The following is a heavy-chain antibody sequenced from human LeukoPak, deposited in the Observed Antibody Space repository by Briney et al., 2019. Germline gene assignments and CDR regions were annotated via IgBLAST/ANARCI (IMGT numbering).Heavy chain of an antibody. J-gene: IGHJ4*02. CDR2: ISYDGGKK. V-gene: IGHV3-30*18. CDR3: AKDHSSGWYFLPNFDY. Sequence: GRSLRLSCAASGFTFSSHDMHWVRQAPGKGLEWVSIISYDGGKKDYADSVKGRFTISRDNSKNTLYLQMNSLRAEDTAVYYCAKDHSSGWYFLPNFDYWGQGTLVTVSS. CDR1: GFTFSSHD. D-gene: IGHD6-19*01.